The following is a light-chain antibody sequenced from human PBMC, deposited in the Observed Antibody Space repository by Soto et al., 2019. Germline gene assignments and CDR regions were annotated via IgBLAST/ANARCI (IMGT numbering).Light chain of an antibody. CDR2: AAS. Sequence: DIQMTQSPSSLSASVGDRVTITCRASQGISTYLNWYQQKPGKAPKLLIYAASSLQSGVPSRFSGSESETDFTLTISSLQPEDFATYYSQQANSFPLTFGQGTRLENK. V-gene: IGKV1-39*01. CDR3: QQANSFPLT. J-gene: IGKJ5*01. CDR1: QGISTY.